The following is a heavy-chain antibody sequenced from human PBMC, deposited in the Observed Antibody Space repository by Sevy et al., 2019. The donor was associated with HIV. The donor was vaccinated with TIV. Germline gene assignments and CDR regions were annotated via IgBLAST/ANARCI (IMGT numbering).Heavy chain of an antibody. V-gene: IGHV1-8*01. D-gene: IGHD2-2*01. CDR1: GYTFTSYD. J-gene: IGHJ6*02. CDR2: MSPNSGNT. Sequence: ASVKVSRRASGYTFTSYDIHWVRQTTGQGLEWMGWMSPNSGNTGYAQKFQGRVTMTRDTSKGTAYMELSSLRSDDTAVYYCVRILSTSYYNYHALDVWGQGTTVTVSS. CDR3: VRILSTSYYNYHALDV.